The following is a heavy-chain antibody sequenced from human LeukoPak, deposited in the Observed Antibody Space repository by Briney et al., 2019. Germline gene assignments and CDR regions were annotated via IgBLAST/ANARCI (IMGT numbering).Heavy chain of an antibody. Sequence: SQTLSLTCAVSGGSISSGGYSWSWLRQPPGRGLEWTGYIYHSGSTYYNPSLKSRVTISVDRSKNQFSLKLSSVTAADTAVYYCARGPSTSGYCSSTSCYGRYGMDVWGQGTTVTVSS. D-gene: IGHD2-2*01. J-gene: IGHJ6*02. V-gene: IGHV4-30-2*01. CDR2: IYHSGST. CDR3: ARGPSTSGYCSSTSCYGRYGMDV. CDR1: GGSISSGGYS.